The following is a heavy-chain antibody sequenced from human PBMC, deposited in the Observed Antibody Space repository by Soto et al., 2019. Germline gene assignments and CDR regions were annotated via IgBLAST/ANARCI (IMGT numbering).Heavy chain of an antibody. CDR2: INPNSSGT. V-gene: IGHV1-2*02. CDR1: GYSRRGNY. J-gene: IGHJ6*04. Sequence: ALVKVSGRTPGYSRRGNYIHWVLQGPGQGLEWMGWINPNSSGTVYAQKFQGRVTMTRDTALTTVYMQLNRLRSDDTAVYYCARVPTVDGQVYYGMEGRGKRTGVTV. D-gene: IGHD2-15*01. CDR3: ARVPTVDGQVYYGMEG.